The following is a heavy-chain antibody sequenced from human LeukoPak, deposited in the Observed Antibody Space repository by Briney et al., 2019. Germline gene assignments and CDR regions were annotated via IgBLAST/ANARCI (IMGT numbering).Heavy chain of an antibody. CDR1: GFTFSSYG. CDR2: IWYDGSNK. J-gene: IGHJ4*02. CDR3: AKANYYGSGSYWEKFDY. Sequence: GGSLRLSCVASGFTFSSYGMHWVRQAPGKGLEWVAVIWYDGSNKYYADSVKGRFTISRDNSKNTLYLQMNSLRAEDTAVYYCAKANYYGSGSYWEKFDYWGQGTLVTVSS. V-gene: IGHV3-33*06. D-gene: IGHD3-10*01.